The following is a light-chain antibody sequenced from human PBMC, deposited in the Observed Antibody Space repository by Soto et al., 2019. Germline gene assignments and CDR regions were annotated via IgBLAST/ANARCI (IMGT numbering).Light chain of an antibody. J-gene: IGKJ1*01. CDR3: QQYHTSPWT. CDR2: WAS. V-gene: IGKV4-1*01. Sequence: DIVMTQSPDSLAVSLGERATINCKSSQSVLQTSINKYYLGWYQQRPGQPHTAHFYWASTRESGVPARFSASGSGTDFTLTISSLQAEDVAVYYCQQYHTSPWTFGQGTKVEVK. CDR1: QSVLQTSINKYY.